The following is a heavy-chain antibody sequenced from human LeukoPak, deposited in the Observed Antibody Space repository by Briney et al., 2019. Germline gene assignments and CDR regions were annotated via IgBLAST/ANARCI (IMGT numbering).Heavy chain of an antibody. CDR3: AKDPLGL. D-gene: IGHD7-27*01. CDR1: GFTFSSYA. CDR2: ISSNSRII. Sequence: GGSLRLSCAASGFTFSSYAMSWVRQAPGKGLEWVSYISSNSRIIDYPDSLKGRFAISRDNAKNTLYLQMNSLRAEDTAVYYCAKDPLGLWGKGTTVTVSS. V-gene: IGHV3-48*01. J-gene: IGHJ6*04.